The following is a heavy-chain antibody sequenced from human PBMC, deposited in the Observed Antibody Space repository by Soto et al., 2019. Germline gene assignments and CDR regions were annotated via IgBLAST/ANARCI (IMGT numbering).Heavy chain of an antibody. CDR3: AKRASSGAKEKFFDS. V-gene: IGHV3-64D*08. CDR2: IKYNGEII. J-gene: IGHJ4*02. Sequence: TGGSLRLSCSASGFIFSDYAMYWVRQAPGKGLECLSGIKYNGEIIESADSVKDRFFISRDNSKATLYLQITGLGPEDTAIYYCAKRASSGAKEKFFDSWGQGTPVTVAS. CDR1: GFIFSDYA.